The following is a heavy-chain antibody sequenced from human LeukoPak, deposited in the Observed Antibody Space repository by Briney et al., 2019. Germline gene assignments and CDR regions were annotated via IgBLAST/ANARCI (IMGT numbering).Heavy chain of an antibody. J-gene: IGHJ4*02. CDR3: ARFGYSGYGLYYFDY. D-gene: IGHD5-12*01. CDR1: GGSFSGYY. CDR2: INHSGST. Sequence: PSETLSLTCAVYGGSFSGYYWSWIRQPPGKGLEWIGEINHSGSTNYNPSLKSRVTISVDTSKNQFSLKLSSVTAADTAVYYCARFGYSGYGLYYFDYWGQGTLVTVSS. V-gene: IGHV4-34*01.